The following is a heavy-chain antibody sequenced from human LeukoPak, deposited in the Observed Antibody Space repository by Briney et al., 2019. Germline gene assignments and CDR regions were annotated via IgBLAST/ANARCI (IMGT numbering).Heavy chain of an antibody. Sequence: PGGSLRLSCAASGFTFSSSAMSWVRQAPGKGLEWVSAISNNGGYTYYADSVQGRFTISRDNSKNTLYLQMNSLRAEDTAVYYCAREELGSSLGFDPWGQGTLVTVSS. CDR1: GFTFSSSA. D-gene: IGHD3-16*01. V-gene: IGHV3-23*01. CDR2: ISNNGGYT. CDR3: AREELGSSLGFDP. J-gene: IGHJ5*02.